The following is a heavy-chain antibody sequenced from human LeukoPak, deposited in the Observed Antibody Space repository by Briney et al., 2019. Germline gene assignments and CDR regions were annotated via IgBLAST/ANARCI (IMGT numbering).Heavy chain of an antibody. V-gene: IGHV3-9*03. CDR1: GFTFDDYA. CDR3: AKDLVVGISGGAFDI. D-gene: IGHD3-22*01. CDR2: ISWNSGSI. Sequence: PGRSLRLSCAASGFTFDDYAMHWVRQAPGKGLEWDSGISWNSGSIGYADSVKGRFTISRDNAKNSLYLQMNSLRAEDMALYYCAKDLVVGISGGAFDIWGQGTMVTVSS. J-gene: IGHJ3*02.